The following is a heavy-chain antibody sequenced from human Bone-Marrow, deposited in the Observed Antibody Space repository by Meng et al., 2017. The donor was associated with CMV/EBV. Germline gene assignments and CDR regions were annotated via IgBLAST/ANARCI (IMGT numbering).Heavy chain of an antibody. D-gene: IGHD2-15*01. Sequence: GESLKISCAASGFTFSSYAMSWVRQAPGKGLEWVSAISASGGSTYYADSVKGRFTISRDNSKNTLYLQMDSLRAEDTAVYYCARYCIAGSCRPRYGMDVWGQGTTVTVSS. CDR3: ARYCIAGSCRPRYGMDV. J-gene: IGHJ6*02. CDR1: GFTFSSYA. CDR2: ISASGGST. V-gene: IGHV3-23*01.